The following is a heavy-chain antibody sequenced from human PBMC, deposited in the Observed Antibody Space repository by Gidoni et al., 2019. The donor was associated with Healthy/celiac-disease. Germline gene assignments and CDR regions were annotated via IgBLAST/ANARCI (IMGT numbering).Heavy chain of an antibody. D-gene: IGHD5-12*01. V-gene: IGHV3-9*01. CDR3: AKDGRVAMIYAFDI. Sequence: EVQLVESGGGLLQLGRSLRLSCAASGFTFDDYAMHWVRQVPGKGVEWVSGISWKGGSIGYADAVKGRFTISRDNAKNSLYLQMNGLRPEETALYYCAKDGRVAMIYAFDIWGQGTMVIVSS. J-gene: IGHJ3*02. CDR1: GFTFDDYA. CDR2: ISWKGGSI.